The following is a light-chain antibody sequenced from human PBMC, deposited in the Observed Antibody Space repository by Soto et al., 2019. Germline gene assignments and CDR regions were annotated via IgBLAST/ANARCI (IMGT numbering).Light chain of an antibody. CDR3: SSYTSSSLNWV. CDR2: DVS. V-gene: IGLV2-14*01. J-gene: IGLJ3*02. CDR1: SSDVGGYNY. Sequence: QSALTQPASVSGSPGQSITISCTGTSSDVGGYNYVSWYQQHPGKAPKLMIYDVSNRPSGVSNRFSGSKSGNTASLTISGLQAEDEADYYCSSYTSSSLNWVFGGGTKVTVL.